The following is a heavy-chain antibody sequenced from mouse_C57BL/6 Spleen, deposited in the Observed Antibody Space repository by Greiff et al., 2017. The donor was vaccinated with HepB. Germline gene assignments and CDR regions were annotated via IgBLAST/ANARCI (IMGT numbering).Heavy chain of an antibody. CDR3: ARAADGNNGGYFDD. V-gene: IGHV1-82*01. CDR2: IYPGDGDT. J-gene: IGHJ1*01. CDR1: GYAFSSSW. Sequence: VQLQQSGPELVKPGASVKFSCKASGYAFSSSWMNWVKQRPGKGLEWIGRIYPGDGDTNYNGKFKGKATLTADKSSSTAYMQLSSRTSEDAAVYFCARAADGNNGGYFDDWGQGTTVTVSS. D-gene: IGHD2-1*01.